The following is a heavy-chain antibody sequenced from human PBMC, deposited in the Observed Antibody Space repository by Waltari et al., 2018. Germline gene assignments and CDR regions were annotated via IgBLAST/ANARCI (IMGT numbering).Heavy chain of an antibody. CDR1: GGSISSGSYY. V-gene: IGHV4-61*02. CDR2: IYTSGST. Sequence: QVQLQESGPGLVKPSQTLSLPCTVSGGSISSGSYYWRWIRQPAGQGLEWIGRIYTSGSTNYNPSLKSRVTISVDTSKNQFSLKLSSVTAADTAVYYCAREGYDYVWGSYRHYGMDVWGQGTTVTVSS. D-gene: IGHD3-16*02. J-gene: IGHJ6*02. CDR3: AREGYDYVWGSYRHYGMDV.